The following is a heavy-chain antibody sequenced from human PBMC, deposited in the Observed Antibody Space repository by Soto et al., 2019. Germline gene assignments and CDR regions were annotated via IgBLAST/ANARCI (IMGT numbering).Heavy chain of an antibody. CDR1: GFTFSSYA. CDR3: AKGTTVSRFGEFTDLYYYYYYMDV. D-gene: IGHD3-10*02. Sequence: PGGSLRLSCAASGFTFSSYAMSWVRQAPGKGLEWVSAISGSGGSTYYADSVKGRFTISRDNSKNTLYLQMNSLRAEDTAVYYCAKGTTVSRFGEFTDLYYYYYYMDVWGKGTTVTVSS. CDR2: ISGSGGST. V-gene: IGHV3-23*01. J-gene: IGHJ6*03.